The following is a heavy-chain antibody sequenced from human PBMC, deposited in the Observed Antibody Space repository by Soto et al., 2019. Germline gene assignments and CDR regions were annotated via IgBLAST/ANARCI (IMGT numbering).Heavy chain of an antibody. CDR1: GGCISSGDYY. D-gene: IGHD3-16*02. V-gene: IGHV4-30-4*01. CDR2: IYYSGST. J-gene: IGHJ6*02. CDR3: ASLAKSGYRIPLSYYYYGMDV. Sequence: QVQLQESGPGMVKPSQTLSLTCTVSGGCISSGDYYWSWIRQPPGKGLEWIGYIYYSGSTYYNPSLKSRVTISVDTSKHQFSLKLSSVTAADTAVYYCASLAKSGYRIPLSYYYYGMDVWGQGTTVTVSS.